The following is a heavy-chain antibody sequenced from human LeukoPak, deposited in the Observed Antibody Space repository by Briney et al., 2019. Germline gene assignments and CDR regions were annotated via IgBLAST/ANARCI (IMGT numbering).Heavy chain of an antibody. CDR2: IKQDGSEK. CDR1: GFTFSSYA. V-gene: IGHV3-7*01. D-gene: IGHD1-26*01. J-gene: IGHJ4*02. Sequence: PGGSLRLSCAASGFTFSSYAMSWVRQAPGKGLEWVANIKQDGSEKYYVDSVKGRFTISRDNAKNSLYLQMNSLRAEDTAVYYCARRRYSGSSQHFDYWGLGTLVTVSS. CDR3: ARRRYSGSSQHFDY.